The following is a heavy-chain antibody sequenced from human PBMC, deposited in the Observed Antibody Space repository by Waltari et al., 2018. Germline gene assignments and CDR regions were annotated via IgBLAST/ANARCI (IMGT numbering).Heavy chain of an antibody. J-gene: IGHJ3*02. CDR2: IYTSGST. CDR3: ARDLGWNSPGAFDI. V-gene: IGHV4-4*07. D-gene: IGHD1-7*01. Sequence: QVQLQESGPGLVKPSETLSLTCTVSGGSISSYYWSWIRQPAGKGLEWIGRIYTSGSTNYNPSLKSRVTMSVDASKNQFSLKLSSVTAADTAVYYCARDLGWNSPGAFDIWGQGTMVTVSS. CDR1: GGSISSYY.